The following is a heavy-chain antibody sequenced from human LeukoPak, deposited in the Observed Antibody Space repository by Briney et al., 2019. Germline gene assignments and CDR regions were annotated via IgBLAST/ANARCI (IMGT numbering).Heavy chain of an antibody. CDR2: INHSGST. D-gene: IGHD5-24*01. CDR1: GGSFSDYY. Sequence: SETLSLTCAVYGGSFSDYYWSRIRQPPGKGLEWIGEINHSGSTNYNPSLKSRVTISVDTSKNQFSLKLSSVTAADTAVYYCARTKKMATSAYYYFGMDVWGQGTTVTVSS. J-gene: IGHJ6*02. V-gene: IGHV4-34*01. CDR3: ARTKKMATSAYYYFGMDV.